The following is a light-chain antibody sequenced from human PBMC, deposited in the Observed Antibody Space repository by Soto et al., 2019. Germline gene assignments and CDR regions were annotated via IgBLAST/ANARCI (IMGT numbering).Light chain of an antibody. J-gene: IGKJ1*01. V-gene: IGKV3-15*01. CDR1: QSVSSN. CDR2: GAS. CDR3: QQYDNWPQT. Sequence: EIVMTQSPATLSVSPGERATLSCRASQSVSSNLAWYQQKPDQAPRLLIYGASTRATGIPARFSGTGSGTDFTLTVSSLQSEDFAVYYCQQYDNWPQTFGQGTRWIS.